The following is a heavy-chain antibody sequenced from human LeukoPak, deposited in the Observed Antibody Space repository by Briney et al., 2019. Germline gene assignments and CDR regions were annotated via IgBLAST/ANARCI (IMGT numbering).Heavy chain of an antibody. CDR1: GFTFSTYA. V-gene: IGHV3-21*01. D-gene: IGHD1-26*01. CDR3: ARGGIITSYAFEI. CDR2: ISSTSNYI. J-gene: IGHJ3*02. Sequence: PGGSLRLSCAASGFTFSTYAISWVRQAPGKGLEWVSCISSTSNYIFYADSVRGRFTISRDNAKNSLYLQMDSLGAEDTAVYYCARGGIITSYAFEIWGQGAMVTVSS.